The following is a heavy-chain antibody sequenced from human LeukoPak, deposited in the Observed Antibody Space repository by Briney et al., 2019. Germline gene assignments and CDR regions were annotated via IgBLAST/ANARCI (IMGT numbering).Heavy chain of an antibody. V-gene: IGHV3-48*03. Sequence: PGGSLTPSSPLAGYTLASFDIRCDSQVPGKGLEWISYISSSGSTIYFADSVKGRFTISRDNAKDSLYLQMNSLRAEDTAVYYCASTGRPSTASESAQPWGQGTLVIVSS. CDR2: ISSSGSTI. D-gene: IGHD5/OR15-5a*01. CDR1: GYTLASFD. CDR3: ASTGRPSTASESAQP. J-gene: IGHJ1*01.